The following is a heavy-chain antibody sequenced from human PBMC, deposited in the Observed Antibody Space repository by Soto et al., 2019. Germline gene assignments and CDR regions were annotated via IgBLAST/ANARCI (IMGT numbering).Heavy chain of an antibody. CDR3: ARVLFYTSSGRGWFDP. D-gene: IGHD2-8*01. Sequence: GGSLRLSCAVSGFTFSKFWMTWVRQVPGKGLEWVARIKQDGSQKDYVDSVEGRFTISRDNAKSTLYLEMNNLGAGDTALYYCARVLFYTSSGRGWFDPWGQGTLVTVSS. V-gene: IGHV3-7*03. CDR1: GFTFSKFW. J-gene: IGHJ5*02. CDR2: IKQDGSQK.